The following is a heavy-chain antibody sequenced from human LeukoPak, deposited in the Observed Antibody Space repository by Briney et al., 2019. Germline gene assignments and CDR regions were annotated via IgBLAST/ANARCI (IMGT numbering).Heavy chain of an antibody. Sequence: PGGSLRLSCAASGFTFTSDAMSWVRQAPGRGLQWVSTIIDSGGATFYADSVKGRFTISRDNSKNTLYLQMNSLRAEDTAVYYCAKRGFGKNHVRPSGGAKYYFDYWGQGTLVTVSS. V-gene: IGHV3-23*01. CDR3: AKRGFGKNHVRPSGGAKYYFDY. CDR2: IIDSGGAT. CDR1: GFTFTSDA. D-gene: IGHD3-16*01. J-gene: IGHJ4*02.